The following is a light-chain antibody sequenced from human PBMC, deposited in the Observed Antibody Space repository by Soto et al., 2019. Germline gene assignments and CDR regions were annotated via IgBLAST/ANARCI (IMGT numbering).Light chain of an antibody. J-gene: IGKJ4*01. CDR3: QQYNNWPPRT. CDR1: QSVSSN. CDR2: GAS. V-gene: IGKV3-15*01. Sequence: EIVMTQSPATRSVSPGERATLSCRASQSVSSNLAWYQQKPGQAPRLLIYGASTRATGTPARFSGSGSGTECTLTISSLQSEDFSVYYCQQYNNWPPRTVGGGTKVEIK.